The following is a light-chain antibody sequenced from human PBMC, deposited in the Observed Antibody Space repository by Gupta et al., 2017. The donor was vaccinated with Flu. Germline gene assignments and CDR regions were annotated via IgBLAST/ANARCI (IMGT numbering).Light chain of an antibody. J-gene: IGKJ3*01. CDR3: QQDDNRPVT. V-gene: IGKV1-33*01. CDR2: DAS. Sequence: DIQMTQSPSSLSASVGDRVTITCQASQDISNYLNWYQQKPGKAPKLLIYDASNLETGVPSRFSGSGSGTDFTFTISSLQPEDIATYYCQQDDNRPVTFGHGTKVDIK. CDR1: QDISNY.